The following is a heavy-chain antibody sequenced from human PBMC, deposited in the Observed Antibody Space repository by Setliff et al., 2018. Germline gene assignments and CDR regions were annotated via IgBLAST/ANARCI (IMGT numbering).Heavy chain of an antibody. J-gene: IGHJ5*02. V-gene: IGHV4-59*02. CDR1: GGSVSSHY. CDR2: IYYSGST. CDR3: ARVVLRVYNWFDP. Sequence: NPSETLSLTCTVSGGSVSSHYWSWIRQPPGKGLEWIGSIYYSGSTNYNPSLKSRVTISVDTSKNQFSLKLSSVTAADTAVYYCARVVLRVYNWFDPWGQGTLVTVSS. D-gene: IGHD2-2*01.